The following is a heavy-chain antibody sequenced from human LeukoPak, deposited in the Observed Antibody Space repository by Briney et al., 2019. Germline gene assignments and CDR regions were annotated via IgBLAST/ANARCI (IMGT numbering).Heavy chain of an antibody. Sequence: GGSLRLSCAASGFTFRNYVIHRVRQAPGKGLEWVAVTSSDLNVKLYADSVKGRFTISRDNSRSTLYLQMNSLRPEDTAIYYCAREGYYGSGSPPSLYFDYWGQGTLVTVSS. CDR2: TSSDLNVK. V-gene: IGHV3-30-3*01. D-gene: IGHD3-10*01. J-gene: IGHJ4*02. CDR3: AREGYYGSGSPPSLYFDY. CDR1: GFTFRNYV.